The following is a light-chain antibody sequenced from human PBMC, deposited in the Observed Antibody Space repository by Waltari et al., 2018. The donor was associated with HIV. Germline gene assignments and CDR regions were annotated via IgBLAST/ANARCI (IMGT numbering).Light chain of an antibody. J-gene: IGLJ1*01. CDR3: AAWDDSLSGLV. CDR1: SSNIGSNY. V-gene: IGLV1-47*01. CDR2: RNN. Sequence: QSVLTQPPSASGTPGQRVTISSSGSSSNIGSNYVYWYQQLPGTTPKLLIYRNNQRPSGVPDRFSGSKSGTSASLAISGLRSEDEADYYCAAWDDSLSGLVFGTGTKVTVL.